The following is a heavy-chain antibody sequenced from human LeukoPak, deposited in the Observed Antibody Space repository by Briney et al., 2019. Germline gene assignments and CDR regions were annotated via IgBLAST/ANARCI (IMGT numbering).Heavy chain of an antibody. CDR3: AKDPDYGSGSYYSS. D-gene: IGHD3-10*01. CDR1: GFTFSSYE. Sequence: GGSLRLSCAASGFTFSSYEMNWVRQAPGKGLEWVSAISGSGGSTYYADSVKGRFTISRDNSKNTLYLQMNSLRAEDTAVYYCAKDPDYGSGSYYSSWGQGTLVTVSS. V-gene: IGHV3-23*01. CDR2: ISGSGGST. J-gene: IGHJ5*02.